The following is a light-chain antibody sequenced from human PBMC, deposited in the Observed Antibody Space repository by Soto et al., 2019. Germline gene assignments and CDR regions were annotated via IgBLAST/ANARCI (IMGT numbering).Light chain of an antibody. CDR3: QQFGVSPT. CDR1: QTITNTF. V-gene: IGKV3-20*01. CDR2: GAS. J-gene: IGKJ4*01. Sequence: EIVLTQSPGTLSLSPGERATLSCRTSQTITNTFLAWYQQKPGQAPRLLIYGASSRATDIPDRFSGSGSGTDFTLTISQLEPEDFAVYYCQQFGVSPTFGGGTKVEIK.